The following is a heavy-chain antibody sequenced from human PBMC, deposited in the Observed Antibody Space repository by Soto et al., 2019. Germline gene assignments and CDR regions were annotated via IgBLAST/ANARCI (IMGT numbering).Heavy chain of an antibody. CDR3: ARDLRNGRWLQKKPLDY. CDR1: GFTFSSYS. J-gene: IGHJ4*02. V-gene: IGHV3-21*01. Sequence: GGSLRLSCAASGFTFSSYSMNWVRQAPGKGLEWVSSISSSSSYIYYADSVKGRFTISRDNAKNSLYLQMNSLRAEDTAVYYCARDLRNGRWLQKKPLDYWGQGTLVTVSS. CDR2: ISSSSSYI. D-gene: IGHD5-12*01.